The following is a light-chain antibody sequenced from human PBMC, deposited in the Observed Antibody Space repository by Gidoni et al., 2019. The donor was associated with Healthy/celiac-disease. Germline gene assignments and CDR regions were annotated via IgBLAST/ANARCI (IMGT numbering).Light chain of an antibody. CDR3: CSYAGSSTEV. V-gene: IGLV2-23*02. Sequence: QSALTQPASASGSPAESSTISCTGTSSDVGSYNLVSWYQQHPSKAPKLMLSEVSKRPSGVSNRFSGSKSGNTASLTISGLQAEDEADYYCCSYAGSSTEVFGGGTKLTVL. CDR1: SSDVGSYNL. CDR2: EVS. J-gene: IGLJ2*01.